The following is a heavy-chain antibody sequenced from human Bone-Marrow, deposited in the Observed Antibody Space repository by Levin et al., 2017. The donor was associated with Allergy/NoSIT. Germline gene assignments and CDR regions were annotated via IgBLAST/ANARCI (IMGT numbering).Heavy chain of an antibody. Sequence: SVKVSCKASGGTFSSYAISWVRQAPGQGLEWMGGIIPIFGTANYAQKFQGRVTITADESTSTAYMELSSLRSEDTAVYYCARGESSGYYLGYYDYGMDVWGQGTTVTVSS. CDR3: ARGESSGYYLGYYDYGMDV. D-gene: IGHD3-22*01. V-gene: IGHV1-69*13. CDR2: IIPIFGTA. J-gene: IGHJ6*02. CDR1: GGTFSSYA.